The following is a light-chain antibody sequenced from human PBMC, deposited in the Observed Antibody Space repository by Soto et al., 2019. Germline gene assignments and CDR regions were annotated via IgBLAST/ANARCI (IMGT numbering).Light chain of an antibody. J-gene: IGKJ1*01. Sequence: DIQMTQSPSTLSASVGDRVTITCRASQSISSWLAWYQQKPGKAPKLLFYDASSLESGVPSRFSGSGSGTEFTLTIGSLQPDDFATYYCQQYNSYSPWTFDQGTKVEIK. CDR2: DAS. CDR1: QSISSW. CDR3: QQYNSYSPWT. V-gene: IGKV1-5*01.